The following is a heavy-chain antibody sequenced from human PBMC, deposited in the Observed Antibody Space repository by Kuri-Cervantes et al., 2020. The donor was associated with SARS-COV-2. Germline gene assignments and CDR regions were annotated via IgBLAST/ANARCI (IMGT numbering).Heavy chain of an antibody. D-gene: IGHD1-26*01. CDR1: GGTFSSYA. CDR3: ARVPSGSYCFDY. Sequence: SVKVSCKASGGTFSSYAISWVRQAPGQGLEWMGGIIPILGIANYAQKFQGRVTITRDTSASTAYMELSSLRSEDTAEYYCARVPSGSYCFDYWGQGTLVTVSS. J-gene: IGHJ4*02. V-gene: IGHV1-69*10. CDR2: IIPILGIA.